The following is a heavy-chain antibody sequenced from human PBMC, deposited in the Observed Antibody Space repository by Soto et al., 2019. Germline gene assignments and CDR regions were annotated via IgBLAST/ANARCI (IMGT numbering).Heavy chain of an antibody. CDR1: GFTFTSSA. D-gene: IGHD1-1*01. V-gene: IGHV1-58*02. CDR2: IVVGSGNT. CDR3: AAGVTDDGNFDI. Sequence: QMQLVQSGPEVKKPGTSVKVSCKASGFTFTSSAMQWVRQARGQRLEWIGWIVVGSGNTNYAQKFQERXXIXRXXSTRTAYMELSSLRSEDTAVYYCAAGVTDDGNFDIWGQGTMVTVSS. J-gene: IGHJ3*02.